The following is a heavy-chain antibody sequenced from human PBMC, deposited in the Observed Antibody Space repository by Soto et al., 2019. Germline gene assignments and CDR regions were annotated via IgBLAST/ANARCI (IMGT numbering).Heavy chain of an antibody. V-gene: IGHV2-5*02. CDR3: AHSLGEDWFDP. D-gene: IGHD3-16*01. J-gene: IGHJ5*02. CDR1: GFSLTTSGVG. CDR2: IYWDDDK. Sequence: QITLKESGPTLVKSTQTLTLTCTFSGFSLTTSGVGVGWIRQPPGKALEWLALIYWDDDKRYSPSLKSRLTIPKDTSKNQVVLMMTNMDPVAAATYYCAHSLGEDWFDPWGQGTLVTVSS.